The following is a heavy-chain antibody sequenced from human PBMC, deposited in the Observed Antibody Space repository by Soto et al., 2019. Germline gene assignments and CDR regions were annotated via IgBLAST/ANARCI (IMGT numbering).Heavy chain of an antibody. V-gene: IGHV3-30*03. CDR3: ARSYDSSGYYHEPYNWFDP. CDR2: ISYDGSNK. J-gene: IGHJ5*02. CDR1: GFTFSSYG. D-gene: IGHD3-22*01. Sequence: PGGSLRLSCAASGFTFSSYGMHWVRQAPGKGLEWVAVISYDGSNKYYADSVKGRFTISRDNSKNTLYLQMNSLRAEDTAVYYCARSYDSSGYYHEPYNWFDPWGQGTLVTVSS.